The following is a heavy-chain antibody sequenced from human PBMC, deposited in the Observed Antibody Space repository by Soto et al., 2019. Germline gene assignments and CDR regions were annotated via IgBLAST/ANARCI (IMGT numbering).Heavy chain of an antibody. Sequence: SETLSLTCTVSGGSISSGGYYWSWIRQHPGKGLEWIGYIYYSGSTYYNPSLKSRVTISVDTSKNQFSLKLSSVTAADTAVYYCAGDHSNFGWFDPWGQGTLVTVSS. V-gene: IGHV4-31*03. CDR2: IYYSGST. D-gene: IGHD4-4*01. CDR1: GGSISSGGYY. J-gene: IGHJ5*02. CDR3: AGDHSNFGWFDP.